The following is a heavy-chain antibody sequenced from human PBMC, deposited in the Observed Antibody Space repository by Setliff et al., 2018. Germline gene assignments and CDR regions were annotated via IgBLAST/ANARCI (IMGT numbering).Heavy chain of an antibody. CDR2: ISDSSTVI. V-gene: IGHV3-48*04. J-gene: IGHJ6*03. D-gene: IGHD6-25*01. CDR1: GFTFSSYS. Sequence: GGSLRLSCAASGFTFSSYSMNWVRQAPGKGLEWVSYISDSSTVIQYGGSVKGRFTISRDNARNSLYLQMQSLRAEDTAVYYCAKSGQTSPYYYYYLDVWGKGTTVTVSS. CDR3: AKSGQTSPYYYYYLDV.